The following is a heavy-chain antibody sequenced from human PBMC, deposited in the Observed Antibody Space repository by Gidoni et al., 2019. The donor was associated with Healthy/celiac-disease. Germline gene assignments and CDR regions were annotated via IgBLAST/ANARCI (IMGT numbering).Heavy chain of an antibody. CDR3: AKDVITGTGGGWFDP. CDR1: GFTFADYA. D-gene: IGHD1-7*01. Sequence: EVQLVESGGGWVQPGRSLRLSCAASGFTFADYAMHWVRQAPGKGLEWVSGISWNSGSIGYADSVKGRFTISRDNAKNSLYLQMNSLGAEDTALYYCAKDVITGTGGGWFDPWGQGTLVTVSS. CDR2: ISWNSGSI. V-gene: IGHV3-9*01. J-gene: IGHJ5*02.